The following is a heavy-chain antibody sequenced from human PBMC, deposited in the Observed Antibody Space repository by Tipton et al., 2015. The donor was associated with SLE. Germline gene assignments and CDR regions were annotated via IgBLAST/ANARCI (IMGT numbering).Heavy chain of an antibody. J-gene: IGHJ4*02. CDR2: IYPADSYT. CDR1: GYIFNIYW. Sequence: VQLVQSGAEVKKPGESLKISCRGSGYIFNIYWIAWVRQMPGKGLEWMGIIYPADSYTRYSPSFQGQVTISADKSISTAYLQWSSLKASDTAMYFCARALELDSFDYWGQGTLVTVSS. CDR3: ARALELDSFDY. V-gene: IGHV5-51*03. D-gene: IGHD1-7*01.